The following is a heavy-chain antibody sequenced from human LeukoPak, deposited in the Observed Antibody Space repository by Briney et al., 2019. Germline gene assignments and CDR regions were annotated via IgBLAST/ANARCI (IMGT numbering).Heavy chain of an antibody. CDR2: ISGSGTTT. CDR1: GFTFSSYA. J-gene: IGHJ4*02. CDR3: AKPLSAASGTDFDY. Sequence: GGSLRLSCAASGFTFSSYAMSWVRQAPGKGLEWVSGISGSGTTTYYADSVKGRFTISRDNSKNTLYLQMNSLRAEDTAVYYCAKPLSAASGTDFDYWGQGTMVTVSS. V-gene: IGHV3-23*01. D-gene: IGHD6-13*01.